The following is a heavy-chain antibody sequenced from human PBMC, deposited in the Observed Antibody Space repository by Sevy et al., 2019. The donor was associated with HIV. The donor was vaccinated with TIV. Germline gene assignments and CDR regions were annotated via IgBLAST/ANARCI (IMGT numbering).Heavy chain of an antibody. CDR3: ARDGIRRDYYHGMDV. Sequence: SESLSLTCTVSGDSISSGNHWWSWIRQPAGKGLEWIGRVYSSGRTMYNSSLKSRVTMSVDTSKNQFSLMVSSLIAADPAIYYCARDGIRRDYYHGMDVWGQGTTVTVSS. CDR2: VYSSGRT. V-gene: IGHV4-61*02. J-gene: IGHJ6*02. D-gene: IGHD3-10*01. CDR1: GDSISSGNHW.